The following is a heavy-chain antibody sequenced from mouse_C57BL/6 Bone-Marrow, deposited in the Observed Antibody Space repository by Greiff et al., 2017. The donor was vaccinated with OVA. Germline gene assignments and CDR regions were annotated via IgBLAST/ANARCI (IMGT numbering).Heavy chain of an antibody. CDR2: INPSTGGT. D-gene: IGHD1-1*01. CDR1: GYSFTGYY. Sequence: EVQLQQSGPELVKPGASVKISCKASGYSFTGYYMNWVKQSPEKSLEWIGEINPSTGGTTYNQKFKAKATLTVDKSSSTAYMQLKSLTSEDSAVYYCARFTTVGYWGQGTTLTVSS. J-gene: IGHJ2*01. V-gene: IGHV1-42*01. CDR3: ARFTTVGY.